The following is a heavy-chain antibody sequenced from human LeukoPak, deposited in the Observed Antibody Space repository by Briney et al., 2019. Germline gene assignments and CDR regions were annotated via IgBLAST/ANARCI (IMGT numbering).Heavy chain of an antibody. Sequence: SETLSLTCAVYGGSFSGYYWSWIRQPPGKGLEWIGEINHSGSTNYNPSLKSRVTISVDTSKNQFSLKLGSVTAADTAVYYCARGRGRRFGELLSHWFDPWGQGTLVTVSS. CDR1: GGSFSGYY. CDR2: INHSGST. J-gene: IGHJ5*02. D-gene: IGHD3-10*01. V-gene: IGHV4-34*01. CDR3: ARGRGRRFGELLSHWFDP.